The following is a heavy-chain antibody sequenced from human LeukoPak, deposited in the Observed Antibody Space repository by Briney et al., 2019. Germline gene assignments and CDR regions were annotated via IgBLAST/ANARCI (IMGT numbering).Heavy chain of an antibody. J-gene: IGHJ3*02. CDR2: ISWNSGSI. CDR3: AKADI. Sequence: PGGSLRLSCAASGFTFDDYAMRWVRQAPGKGLEWVSGISWNSGSIGYADSVKGRFTISRDNAKNSLYLQMNSLRAEDTALYYCAKADIWGQGTMVTVSS. CDR1: GFTFDDYA. V-gene: IGHV3-9*01.